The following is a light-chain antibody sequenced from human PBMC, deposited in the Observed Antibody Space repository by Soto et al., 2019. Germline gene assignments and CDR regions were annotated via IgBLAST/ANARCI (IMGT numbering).Light chain of an antibody. CDR1: QSVSSTY. CDR2: GAS. CDR3: QQYGTSQGA. Sequence: EIVLTQSPDTLSSSPGERATLYCRASQSVSSTYLAWFQQKPGQTPRLLISGASSRATGIPDRFSGSGSGTDFSLTISRLEPEDFAVYYCQQYGTSQGAFGGGTKVDIK. V-gene: IGKV3-20*01. J-gene: IGKJ4*01.